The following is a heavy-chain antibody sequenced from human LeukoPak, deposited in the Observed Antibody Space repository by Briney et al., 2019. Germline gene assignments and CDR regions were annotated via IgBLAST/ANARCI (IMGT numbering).Heavy chain of an antibody. CDR2: ISGSGGST. Sequence: PGGSLRLSCAASGFTFSTYAMSWVRQAPGKGLEWVSVISGSGGSTYYADSVEGRFTISRDNSKNTLYLQMHSLRVEDTATYYCVERGYDTRGYYGYFGYWGQGTLVTVSS. J-gene: IGHJ4*02. D-gene: IGHD3-22*01. V-gene: IGHV3-23*01. CDR3: VERGYDTRGYYGYFGY. CDR1: GFTFSTYA.